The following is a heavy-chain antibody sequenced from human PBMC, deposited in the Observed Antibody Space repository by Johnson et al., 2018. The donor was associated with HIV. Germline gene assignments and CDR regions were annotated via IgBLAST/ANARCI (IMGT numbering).Heavy chain of an antibody. D-gene: IGHD3-22*01. CDR1: GFTFNDYY. J-gene: IGHJ3*02. CDR3: ARYHYYDSRLNDAFDI. Sequence: QVQLVESGGGLVKPGGSPRLSCAASGFTSGFTFNDYYMGWIRQAPGKGLEWVSIISSSGSTIYYADSVKGRFTISRDNAKNSLYLQMNSLRAEDTAVYYCARYHYYDSRLNDAFDIWGQGTMVTVSS. V-gene: IGHV3-11*04. CDR2: ISSSGSTI.